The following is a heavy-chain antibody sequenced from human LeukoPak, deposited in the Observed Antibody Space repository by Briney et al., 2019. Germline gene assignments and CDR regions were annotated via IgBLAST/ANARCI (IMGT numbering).Heavy chain of an antibody. V-gene: IGHV1-2*02. D-gene: IGHD6-13*01. CDR2: INPNSGGT. CDR3: ARDPYSSSWYPRSYYYYGMDV. J-gene: IGHJ6*02. Sequence: ASVEVSCKAPGYTFTGYYMHWVRQAPGQGLEWMGWINPNSGGTNYAQKFQGRVTMTRDTSISTAYMELSRLRSDDTAVYYCARDPYSSSWYPRSYYYYGMDVWGQGTTVTVSS. CDR1: GYTFTGYY.